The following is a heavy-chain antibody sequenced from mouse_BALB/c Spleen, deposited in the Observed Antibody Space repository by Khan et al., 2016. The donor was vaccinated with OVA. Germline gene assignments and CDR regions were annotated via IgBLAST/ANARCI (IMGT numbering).Heavy chain of an antibody. CDR2: INTYTGEP. CDR1: GYIFTNYG. J-gene: IGHJ3*01. Sequence: LVESGPELKKPGETVKISCKASGYIFTNYGMNWVKQAPGQGLKWMGWINTYTGEPTYADDFRGRFAFSLETSASTAYLQIHNLKNEDTEPYLWGMGAVDNGRGKNAWIANWGRGTLVTVSA. CDR3: GMGAVDNGRGKNAWIAN. D-gene: IGHD1-1*01. V-gene: IGHV9-3-1*01.